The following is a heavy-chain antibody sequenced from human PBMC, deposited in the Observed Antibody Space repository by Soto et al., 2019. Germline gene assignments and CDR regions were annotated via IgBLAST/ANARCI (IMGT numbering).Heavy chain of an antibody. Sequence: QVQLVQSGAEVKKPGASVKVPCQASGYTLTSYGISWGRKAPGRGRGWMGWISAYNGNTNYAQKLQGRVTMTTETSTSTAYMELRSLRSDDTVVYYCARDGGAIVAHIWGQGTIGTGSS. CDR2: ISAYNGNT. V-gene: IGHV1-18*01. CDR3: ARDGGAIVAHI. D-gene: IGHD2-15*01. CDR1: GYTLTSYG. J-gene: IGHJ3*02.